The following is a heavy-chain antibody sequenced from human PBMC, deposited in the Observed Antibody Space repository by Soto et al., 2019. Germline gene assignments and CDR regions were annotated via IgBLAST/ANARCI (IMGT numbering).Heavy chain of an antibody. CDR1: GGTFDHAA. D-gene: IGHD3-9*01. CDR2: SNPMFNST. J-gene: IGHJ4*02. CDR3: ARQIFAADY. Sequence: QVQLVQSGAEVKKPGSSVKVSCEAPGGTFDHAAITWVRQAPGQGIEWVGGSNPMFNSTHYAQKFQGRVTITAYEVTSTAFMELSGLTSDATAVYYCARQIFAADYWGQGTLLVVSS. V-gene: IGHV1-69*01.